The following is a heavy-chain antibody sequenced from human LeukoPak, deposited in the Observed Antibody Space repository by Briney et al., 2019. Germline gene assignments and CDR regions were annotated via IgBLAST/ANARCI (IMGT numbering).Heavy chain of an antibody. Sequence: PGGSLRPSCAASGFTFSSYAMHWVRQAPGKGLEWVSSISTSSSYIYYADSVKGRFTISRDNAKNSLYLQMNSLRAEDTAVYYCARVFPRLGIALDAFDIWGQGTMVTVSS. CDR2: ISTSSSYI. V-gene: IGHV3-21*01. CDR1: GFTFSSYA. D-gene: IGHD3-16*01. CDR3: ARVFPRLGIALDAFDI. J-gene: IGHJ3*02.